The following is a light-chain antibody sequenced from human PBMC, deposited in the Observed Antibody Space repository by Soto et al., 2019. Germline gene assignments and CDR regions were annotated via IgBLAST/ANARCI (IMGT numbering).Light chain of an antibody. CDR2: DAS. Sequence: DIQMTQSPSTLSASVGDRVTITCRASQSISSWLAWYQQKPGKAPKLLIHDASSLESGVPSRFSGSGSGTEFTLTISSLQPHDFATYYCQQYKTAPFTFGGGTKVDIK. CDR3: QQYKTAPFT. J-gene: IGKJ4*01. V-gene: IGKV1-5*01. CDR1: QSISSW.